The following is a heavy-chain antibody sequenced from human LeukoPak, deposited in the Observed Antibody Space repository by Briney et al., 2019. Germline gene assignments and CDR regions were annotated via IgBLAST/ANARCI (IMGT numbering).Heavy chain of an antibody. CDR2: ISGSGGST. CDR1: GFTFSSYA. Sequence: GGSLRLSCAASGFTFSSYAMSWVRQAPGKGLEWVSAISGSGGSTYYADSVKGRFTISRDNSKNTLYLQMNSLRAEDTAVYYCAKDEGVLLWFGGAMDVWGQGTTVTVSS. V-gene: IGHV3-23*01. D-gene: IGHD3-10*01. CDR3: AKDEGVLLWFGGAMDV. J-gene: IGHJ6*02.